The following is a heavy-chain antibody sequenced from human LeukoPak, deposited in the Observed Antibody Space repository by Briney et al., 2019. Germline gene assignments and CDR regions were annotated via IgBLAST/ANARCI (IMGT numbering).Heavy chain of an antibody. CDR1: GFTFSDYY. D-gene: IGHD3-22*01. J-gene: IGHJ4*02. CDR2: ISSSGSTI. Sequence: GGSLRLSCAASGFTFSDYYMSWIRQAPGKGLEWVSYISSSGSTIYYADSVKGRFTISRDNAKNSLYLQMNSLRAEDTAVYYCAREYYYDSSGHYYDYWGQGTLVTVSS. V-gene: IGHV3-11*04. CDR3: AREYYYDSSGHYYDY.